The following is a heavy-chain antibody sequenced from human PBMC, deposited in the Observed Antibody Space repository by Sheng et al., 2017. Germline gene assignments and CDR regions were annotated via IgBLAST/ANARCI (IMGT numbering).Heavy chain of an antibody. CDR1: GYTFTSYG. CDR2: ISAYNGNT. V-gene: IGHV1-18*01. CDR3: ARTIAVAGTPNWFDP. D-gene: IGHD6-19*01. Sequence: QVQLVQSGAEVKKPGASVKVSCKASGYTFTSYGISWVRQAPGQGLEWMGWISAYNGNTNYAQKLQGRVTMTTDTSTSTAYMELRSLRSDDTAVYYCARTIAVAGTPNWFDPWGRGNPWSPSPQ. J-gene: IGHJ5*02.